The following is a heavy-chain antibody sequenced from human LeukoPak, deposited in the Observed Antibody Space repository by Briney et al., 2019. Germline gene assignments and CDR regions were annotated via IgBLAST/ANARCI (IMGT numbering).Heavy chain of an antibody. V-gene: IGHV3-20*04. J-gene: IGHJ5*02. D-gene: IGHD6-19*01. CDR2: INWNGGST. CDR1: GFTFDDYG. Sequence: GGSLRLSCAASGFTFDDYGMSWVRQAPGKGLEWVSGINWNGGSTGYADSVKGRFTISRDNAKNSLYLQMNSLRAEDTAVYYCVRDHSGWSLDPWGQGTLVTVSS. CDR3: VRDHSGWSLDP.